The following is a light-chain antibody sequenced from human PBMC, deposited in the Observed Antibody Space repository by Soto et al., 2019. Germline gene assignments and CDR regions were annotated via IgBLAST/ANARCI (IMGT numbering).Light chain of an antibody. V-gene: IGLV2-14*01. Sequence: QSVLTQPASVSGSPGQSITISCTVTSSDVGNYNYVSWYQHHPGKAPKLLISGVSNRPSGISNRFSGSKSGNTASLTIPGLQAEDEGHYYCSSFTSSNTHVFGTGTKVTVL. J-gene: IGLJ1*01. CDR2: GVS. CDR1: SSDVGNYNY. CDR3: SSFTSSNTHV.